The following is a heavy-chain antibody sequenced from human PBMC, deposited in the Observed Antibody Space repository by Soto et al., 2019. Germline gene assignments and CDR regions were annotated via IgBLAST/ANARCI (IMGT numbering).Heavy chain of an antibody. V-gene: IGHV3-23*01. CDR1: GFTSSSYA. CDR2: ISGSGSNT. CDR3: TTHKEWFNYYFDY. Sequence: PGGSLRLSCAASGFTSSSYAMSWVRQAPGKGLEWVSAISGSGSNTYYADSVKGRFTISRDNSKNTLFLQMNSLKTEDTAVYYCTTHKEWFNYYFDYWGQGTLVTVSS. D-gene: IGHD3-3*01. J-gene: IGHJ4*02.